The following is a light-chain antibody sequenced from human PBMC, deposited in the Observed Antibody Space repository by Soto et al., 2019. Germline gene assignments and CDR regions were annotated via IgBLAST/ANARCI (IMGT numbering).Light chain of an antibody. J-gene: IGKJ1*01. Sequence: DIVMTRSPLSLPVTPGEPASISCWSSQSLLHSDGKNYLDWYLQKPGQSPQLLISLASNRASGVPDRFSGSGSGTDFTLKISRVEAEDVGVYYCMQALQAPRTFGQGTNVEIK. CDR2: LAS. V-gene: IGKV2-28*01. CDR3: MQALQAPRT. CDR1: QSLLHSDGKNY.